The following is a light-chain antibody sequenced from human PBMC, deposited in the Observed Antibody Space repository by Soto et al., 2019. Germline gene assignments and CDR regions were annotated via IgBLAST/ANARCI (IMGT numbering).Light chain of an antibody. J-gene: IGLJ1*01. CDR3: SSYAGSNNNYV. CDR2: EVS. V-gene: IGLV2-8*01. Sequence: LTQPPSASGSPGQSVTISCTGTSSDVGGYNYVSWYQQHPGKAPKLMIYEVSKRPSGVPDRFSGSKSGNTASLTVSGLQAEDEADYYCSSYAGSNNNYVFGTGTKVTVL. CDR1: SSDVGGYNY.